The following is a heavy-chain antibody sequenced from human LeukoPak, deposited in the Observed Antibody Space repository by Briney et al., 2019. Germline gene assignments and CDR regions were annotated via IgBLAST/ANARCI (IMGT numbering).Heavy chain of an antibody. CDR2: IYYSGST. D-gene: IGHD3-10*01. CDR1: GGSISSGGYY. V-gene: IGHV4-31*03. Sequence: PSETLSLTCTVSGGSISSGGYYWSWIRQHPGKGLEWIGYIYYSGSTYYNPSLKSRVTISVDTSKNQFSLKLSSVTAADTAVYYCARRRITMVRGAPGPHFDYWGQGTLVTVSS. CDR3: ARRRITMVRGAPGPHFDY. J-gene: IGHJ4*02.